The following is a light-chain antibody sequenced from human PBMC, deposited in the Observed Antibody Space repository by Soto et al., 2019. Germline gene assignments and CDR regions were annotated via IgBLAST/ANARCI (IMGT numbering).Light chain of an antibody. J-gene: IGLJ1*01. CDR2: EVS. CDR1: NRDVGIYDI. Sequence: QSALTQPASVSGTPGQSITLSCTGSNRDVGIYDIVSRYQHHPGRAPKLIVSEVSHRPSGVSNRFSGSKSGNTASLTISGLQSEDEADYYCISYTSDDVRYVFGTGTKVTVL. V-gene: IGLV2-14*01. CDR3: ISYTSDDVRYV.